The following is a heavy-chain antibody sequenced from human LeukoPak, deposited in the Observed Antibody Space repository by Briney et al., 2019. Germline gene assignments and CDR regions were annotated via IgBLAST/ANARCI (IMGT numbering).Heavy chain of an antibody. V-gene: IGHV3-11*06. CDR2: ITTSSTYT. Sequence: GGSLRLSCAASGFTFSDYNMRWLRQAPGKGLEWISSITTSSTYTFYADSVKGRFTISRDNARNSLYLQMNSLRVEDTAVYYCARDPYSGTYGNTYYYYMDVWGKGTTVTISS. CDR1: GFTFSDYN. D-gene: IGHD1-26*01. J-gene: IGHJ6*03. CDR3: ARDPYSGTYGNTYYYYMDV.